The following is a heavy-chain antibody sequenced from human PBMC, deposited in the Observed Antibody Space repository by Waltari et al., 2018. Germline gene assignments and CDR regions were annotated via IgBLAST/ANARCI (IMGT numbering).Heavy chain of an antibody. D-gene: IGHD5-12*01. Sequence: EVQLVESGGGLVHPGGTLSLSCAASGFTFGTSWMNWVRQAPGRGPEWVANIKPDVSGRIYVNFVRVRFTISRDNAKSSLYLQINSLSVEDTAIYYVARDRGWLQFDYWGQGALVIVSS. CDR1: GFTFGTSW. J-gene: IGHJ4*02. CDR3: ARDRGWLQFDY. V-gene: IGHV3-7*04. CDR2: IKPDVSGR.